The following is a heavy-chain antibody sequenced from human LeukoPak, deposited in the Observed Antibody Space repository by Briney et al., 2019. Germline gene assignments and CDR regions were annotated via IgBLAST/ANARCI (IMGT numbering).Heavy chain of an antibody. CDR2: ISSSGSTI. CDR1: GFTFSSYA. J-gene: IGHJ6*03. D-gene: IGHD2-2*01. V-gene: IGHV3-48*04. Sequence: PGGSLRLSCAASGFTFSSYAMSWVRQAPGKGLKWVSYISSSGSTIYYADSVKGRFTISTDNTKNSLYLQMNSLRAEDTAVYYCARERQYQLLLGLDYYYYYYMDVWGKGTTVTVSS. CDR3: ARERQYQLLLGLDYYYYYYMDV.